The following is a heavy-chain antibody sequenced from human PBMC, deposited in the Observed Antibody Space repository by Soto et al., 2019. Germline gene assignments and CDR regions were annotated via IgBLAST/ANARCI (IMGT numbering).Heavy chain of an antibody. CDR3: ARMYSSGWYAIDAFDI. J-gene: IGHJ3*02. CDR2: ISSSSSYI. CDR1: GFTFSSYS. V-gene: IGHV3-21*01. D-gene: IGHD6-19*01. Sequence: GGSLRLSCAASGFTFSSYSMNWVRQAPGKGLEWVSSISSSSSYIYYADSVKGRFTISRDNAKNSLYLQMNSLRAEDTAVYYCARMYSSGWYAIDAFDIWGQGTMVTVSS.